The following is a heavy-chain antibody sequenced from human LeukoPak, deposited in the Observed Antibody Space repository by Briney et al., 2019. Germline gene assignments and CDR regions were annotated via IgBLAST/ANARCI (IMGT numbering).Heavy chain of an antibody. J-gene: IGHJ4*02. CDR2: IRYDGSNK. CDR1: GYTFSSYV. V-gene: IGHV3-30*02. CDR3: AKDFDCTNGVCYMGDFDY. D-gene: IGHD2-8*01. Sequence: GGSLRLSCAASGYTFSSYVMHWVRQAPGKGLEWVAFIRYDGSNKYYADSVKGRFTISRDNSKNTLYLQMNSLRDEDTAVYYCAKDFDCTNGVCYMGDFDYWGQGTLVTVSS.